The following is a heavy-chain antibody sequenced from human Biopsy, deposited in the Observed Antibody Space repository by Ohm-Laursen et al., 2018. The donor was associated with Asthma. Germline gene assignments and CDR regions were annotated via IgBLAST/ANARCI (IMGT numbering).Heavy chain of an antibody. J-gene: IGHJ3*02. CDR2: ISWNSGSL. CDR3: VRVWGGSAFDI. CDR1: GFSFDDYA. V-gene: IGHV3-9*01. D-gene: IGHD3-16*01. Sequence: SLRLSCAAPGFSFDDYAMNWVRQASGKGLEWVSGISWNSGSLEYADSVKGRFTVSRDNAKRTLYLQMNSLRAEDTALYYCVRVWGGSAFDIWGQGTMVTVSS.